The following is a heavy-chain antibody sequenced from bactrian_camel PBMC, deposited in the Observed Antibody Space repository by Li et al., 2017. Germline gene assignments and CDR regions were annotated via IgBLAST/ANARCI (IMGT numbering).Heavy chain of an antibody. J-gene: IGHJ4*01. CDR3: AAAKGLPDLLRGGYLSARSYNY. CDR1: GFTFSNYD. CDR2: KYGVSTET. Sequence: HVQLVESGGGLVQPGGSLRVSCTASGFTFSNYDINWVRQAPGKGLEWVSRRKYGVSTETYYSDSVKGQFTIARDKAKNTLYLQLNSLKPEDTAIYYCAAAKGLPDLLRGGYLSARSYNYWGRGTQVTVS. V-gene: IGHV3S6*01. D-gene: IGHD3*01.